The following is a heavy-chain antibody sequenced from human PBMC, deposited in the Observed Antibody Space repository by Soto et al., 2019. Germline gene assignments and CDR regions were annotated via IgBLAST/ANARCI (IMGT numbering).Heavy chain of an antibody. V-gene: IGHV3-23*01. CDR3: AKPPGVAGTTIDY. Sequence: GGSLRLSCAASGFTFSSYAMSWVRQAPGKGLEWVSAISGSGGSTYYADSVKGRFTISRDNSKNTLHLQMNSLRAEDTAVYYCAKPPGVAGTTIDYWGQGTLVTVSS. CDR1: GFTFSSYA. D-gene: IGHD6-19*01. J-gene: IGHJ4*02. CDR2: ISGSGGST.